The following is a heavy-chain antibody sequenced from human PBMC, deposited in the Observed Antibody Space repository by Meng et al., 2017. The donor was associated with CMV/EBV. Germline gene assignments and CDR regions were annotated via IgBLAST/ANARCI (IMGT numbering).Heavy chain of an antibody. CDR3: ARDHVRAGYYYYGMDV. CDR2: IKQDGSEK. V-gene: IGHV3-7*01. CDR1: GFTFSSYW. D-gene: IGHD6-25*01. J-gene: IGHJ6*02. Sequence: GGSLRLSCAASGFTFSSYWMSWVRQAPGKGLEWVANIKQDGSEKYYVDSVKGRFTISRDNAKNSLYLQMNSLRAEDTAVYYCARDHVRAGYYYYGMDVWGQGTTVTVSS.